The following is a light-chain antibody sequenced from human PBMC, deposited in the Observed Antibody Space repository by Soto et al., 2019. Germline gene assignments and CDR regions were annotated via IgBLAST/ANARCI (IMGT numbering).Light chain of an antibody. CDR1: QSISSW. CDR3: QHYNSYST. V-gene: IGKV1-5*01. J-gene: IGKJ1*01. Sequence: DIQMTQSPSTLSASVGDRVTITCRASQSISSWLAWYQQKPGKAPKLLIYDASSLESGVPSRFSGSGSGTEFTLTISSLQPDDFATYYCQHYNSYSTFGQGTNVEIK. CDR2: DAS.